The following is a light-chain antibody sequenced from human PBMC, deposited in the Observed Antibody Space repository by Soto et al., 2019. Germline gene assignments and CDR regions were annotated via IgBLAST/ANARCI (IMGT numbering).Light chain of an antibody. CDR3: QQYNNWPPYT. V-gene: IGKV3-15*01. Sequence: EIVLTQSPATLSVSPGERATLSCRASQSVSSNLAWYQQKPGQAPSLLIYGASTRATGIPGRFSGSRSGTEFTLTISSLQSEDFAVYYCQQYNNWPPYTFGQGTKLEIK. CDR2: GAS. J-gene: IGKJ2*01. CDR1: QSVSSN.